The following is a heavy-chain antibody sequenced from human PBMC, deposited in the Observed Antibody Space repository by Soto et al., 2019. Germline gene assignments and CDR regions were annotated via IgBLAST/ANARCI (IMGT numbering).Heavy chain of an antibody. CDR2: INPSGGSP. J-gene: IGHJ5*02. CDR1: GYTFTSYY. D-gene: IGHD2-15*01. Sequence: GASVHVSCKASGYTFTSYYMHWVRQAPGQGLEWMGIINPSGGSPSYAQKFQGRVTMTRDTSTSTVYMELSSLRSEDTAVYYCARTQYCSGGSCGNWFDPWGQGTLVTVSS. CDR3: ARTQYCSGGSCGNWFDP. V-gene: IGHV1-46*01.